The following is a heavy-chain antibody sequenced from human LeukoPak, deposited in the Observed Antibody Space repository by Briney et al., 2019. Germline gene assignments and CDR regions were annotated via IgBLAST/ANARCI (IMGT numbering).Heavy chain of an antibody. J-gene: IGHJ6*03. CDR2: ILYDASNE. CDR1: GFKFSNYG. Sequence: GRSLRLSCEASGFKFSNYGMHWVRQAPGKGLEWVAVILYDASNEYYADSVKGRFTISRDTSKNTVYLQMNSLRAEDTAVYYCAKEGDLDYYYYYMDVWGKGTTVTVSS. CDR3: AKEGDLDYYYYYMDV. V-gene: IGHV3-30*18. D-gene: IGHD2-21*02.